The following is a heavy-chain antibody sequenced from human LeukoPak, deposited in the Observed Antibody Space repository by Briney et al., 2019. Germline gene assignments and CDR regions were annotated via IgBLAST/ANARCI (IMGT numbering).Heavy chain of an antibody. J-gene: IGHJ4*02. CDR3: ASLSSQYFDY. V-gene: IGHV1-69*13. CDR2: IIPIFGTA. Sequence: SVKVSCKASGGTFSSYAISWVRQAPGQGLEWMGGIIPIFGTANYAQKFQGRVTITADESTSTAYMELSRLRSDDTAVYYCASLSSQYFDYWGQGTLVTVSS. CDR1: GGTFSSYA.